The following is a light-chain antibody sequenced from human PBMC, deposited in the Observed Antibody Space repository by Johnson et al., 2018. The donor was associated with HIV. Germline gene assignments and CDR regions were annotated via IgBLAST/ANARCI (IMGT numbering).Light chain of an antibody. Sequence: QSVLTQSPSLSAAPGQKVTISCSGSSSNIGNNYVSWYQQLPGTAPKLLIYENNKRPSGIPDRFSGSKSGTSATLGITGLQTGDEADYYCGTWDSSLSAGVFGTGTKVTVL. CDR3: GTWDSSLSAGV. CDR1: SSNIGNNY. J-gene: IGLJ1*01. V-gene: IGLV1-51*02. CDR2: ENN.